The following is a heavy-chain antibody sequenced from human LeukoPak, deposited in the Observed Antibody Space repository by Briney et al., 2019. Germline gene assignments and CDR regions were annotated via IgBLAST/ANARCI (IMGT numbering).Heavy chain of an antibody. CDR2: ITGGSYTI. CDR3: ARDGDEYSYGYGDAFDI. V-gene: IGHV3-48*01. CDR1: GFTFSSYS. J-gene: IGHJ3*02. Sequence: GGSLRLSCAASGFTFSSYSMNWVRQAPGKGLEWVSYITGGSYTIYYAQSVRGRFTISRDNAKNSLYLQMNSLRVEDTAVYYCARDGDEYSYGYGDAFDIRGQGTMVTVSS. D-gene: IGHD5-18*01.